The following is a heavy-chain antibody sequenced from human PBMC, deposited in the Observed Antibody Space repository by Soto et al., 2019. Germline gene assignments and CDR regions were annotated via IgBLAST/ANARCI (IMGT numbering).Heavy chain of an antibody. V-gene: IGHV3-30-3*01. CDR2: ISYDGSDK. J-gene: IGHJ6*02. CDR1: GFTFDLNG. Sequence: QMQLVESGGGVVQPGRSLRLSCVASGFTFDLNGLHWVRQAPGKGLEWVTVISYDGSDKYYADSLKGRVTVSRDNSKNTLYRHMDSLRTEDTAIYYCARDRGAGRENYFGMDVWGQGTTVTVSS. D-gene: IGHD3-10*01. CDR3: ARDRGAGRENYFGMDV.